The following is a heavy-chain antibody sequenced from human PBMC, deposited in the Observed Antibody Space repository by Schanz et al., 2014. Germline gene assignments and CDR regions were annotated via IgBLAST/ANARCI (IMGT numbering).Heavy chain of an antibody. CDR3: ASSGAGYSSSWDFDY. D-gene: IGHD6-13*01. CDR1: GGTFSTYT. Sequence: QVQLVQSEAEVKKPGSSVKVSCKASGGTFSTYTISWVRQAPGQGLEWMGRIIPILGIANYAQKFQGRVTITADKSTFTAYMELSSLRSEDTAMYYCASSGAGYSSSWDFDYWGQGTLVTVSS. V-gene: IGHV1-69*02. CDR2: IIPILGIA. J-gene: IGHJ4*02.